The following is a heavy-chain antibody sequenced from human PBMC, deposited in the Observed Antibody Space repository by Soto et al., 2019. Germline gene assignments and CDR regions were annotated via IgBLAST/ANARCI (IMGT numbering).Heavy chain of an antibody. D-gene: IGHD5-12*01. J-gene: IGHJ4*02. CDR3: ARIGSYKWLQLHYSYYFDY. CDR2: IFSNDEK. CDR1: GFSLSNARMG. Sequence: SGPTLVNPTETLTLTCTVSGFSLSNARMGVSWIRQPPGKALEWLAHIFSNDEKSYSTSLKSRLTISKDTSKSQVVLTMTNMDPVDTATYYCARIGSYKWLQLHYSYYFDYWGQGTLVTVSS. V-gene: IGHV2-26*01.